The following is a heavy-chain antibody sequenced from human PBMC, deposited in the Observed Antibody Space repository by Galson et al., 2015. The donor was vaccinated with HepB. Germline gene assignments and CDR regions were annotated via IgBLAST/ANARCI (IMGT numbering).Heavy chain of an antibody. Sequence: SLRLSCAASGFTFSSYGMHWVRQAPGKGLEWVAVIWYDGSNKYYADSVKGRFTISRDNSKNTLYLQMNSLRAEDTAVYYCARDPGTIFGVVIIGWFDPWGQGTLVTVSS. CDR1: GFTFSSYG. V-gene: IGHV3-33*01. CDR2: IWYDGSNK. J-gene: IGHJ5*02. D-gene: IGHD3-3*01. CDR3: ARDPGTIFGVVIIGWFDP.